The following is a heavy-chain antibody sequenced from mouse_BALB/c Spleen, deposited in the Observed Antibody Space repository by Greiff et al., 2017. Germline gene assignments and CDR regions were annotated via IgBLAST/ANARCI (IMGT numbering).Heavy chain of an antibody. CDR3: ARQLGLRAMDY. D-gene: IGHD3-1*01. V-gene: IGHV1-54*01. CDR2: INPGSGGT. Sequence: VQLQQSGAELVRPGTSVKVSCKASGYAFTNYLIEWVKQRPGQGLEWIGVINPGSGGTNYNEKFKGKATLTADKSSSTAYMQLSSPTSDDSAVYFCARQLGLRAMDYWGQGTSVTVSS. J-gene: IGHJ4*01. CDR1: GYAFTNYL.